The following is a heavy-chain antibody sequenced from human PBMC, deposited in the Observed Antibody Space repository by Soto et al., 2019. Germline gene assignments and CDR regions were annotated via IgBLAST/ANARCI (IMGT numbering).Heavy chain of an antibody. CDR1: GGTFSSYA. J-gene: IGHJ4*02. CDR3: ARDRYYGSGSYYVVGLFDY. Sequence: QVQLVQSGAEVKKPGSSVKVSCKASGGTFSSYAISWVRQAPGHGLEWMGGIIPIFGTANYAQKFQGRVTITADESTSTAYMELSSLRSEDTAVYYCARDRYYGSGSYYVVGLFDYWGQGTLVTVSS. D-gene: IGHD3-10*01. V-gene: IGHV1-69*01. CDR2: IIPIFGTA.